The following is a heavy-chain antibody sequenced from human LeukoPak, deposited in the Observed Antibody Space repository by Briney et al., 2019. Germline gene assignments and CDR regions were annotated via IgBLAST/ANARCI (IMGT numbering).Heavy chain of an antibody. CDR1: GFIVSGDF. CDR3: ARVDYLAY. CDR2: ISSSSTI. Sequence: GGSLRLSCAASGFIVSGDFMSWVRQAPGKGLEWVSYISSSSTIYYADSVKGRFTISRDNAKNSLYLQMNSLRDEDTAVYYCARVDYLAYWGQGTLVTVSS. V-gene: IGHV3-69-1*01. J-gene: IGHJ4*02.